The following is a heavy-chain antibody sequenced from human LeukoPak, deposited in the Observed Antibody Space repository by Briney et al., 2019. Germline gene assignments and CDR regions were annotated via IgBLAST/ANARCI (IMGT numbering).Heavy chain of an antibody. V-gene: IGHV1-8*01. Sequence: ASVKVSCKASGYTFTSYDINWVRQATGQGLEWMGWMNPNSGNTGYAQEFQGRVTMTRNTSISTAYMELSSLRSEDTAVYYCARGRDGDYDGNWYYYYGMDVWGQGTTVTVSS. J-gene: IGHJ6*02. CDR1: GYTFTSYD. D-gene: IGHD4-17*01. CDR3: ARGRDGDYDGNWYYYYGMDV. CDR2: MNPNSGNT.